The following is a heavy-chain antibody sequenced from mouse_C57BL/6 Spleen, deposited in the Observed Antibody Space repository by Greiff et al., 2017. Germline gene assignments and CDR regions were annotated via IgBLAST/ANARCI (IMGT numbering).Heavy chain of an antibody. CDR3: ARKDAMDY. Sequence: LVKPGASVKISCKASGYTFTDYYMNWVKQSHGKSLEWIGDINPNNGGTSYNQKFKGKATLTVDKSSSTAYMELRSLTSEDSAVYYCARKDAMDYWGQGTSVTVSS. CDR1: GYTFTDYY. J-gene: IGHJ4*01. CDR2: INPNNGGT. V-gene: IGHV1-26*01.